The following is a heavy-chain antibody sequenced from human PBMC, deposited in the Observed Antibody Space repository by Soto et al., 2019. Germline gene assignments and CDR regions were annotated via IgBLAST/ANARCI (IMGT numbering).Heavy chain of an antibody. J-gene: IGHJ4*02. V-gene: IGHV3-23*01. D-gene: IGHD3-22*01. CDR3: AKAFHYDSSGWADY. CDR1: GFTFSSYA. Sequence: GGSLRLSCAASGFTFSSYAMSWVRQAPGKGLEWVSAISGSGGSTYYADSVKGRFTISRDNSKNTLYLQMNSLRAEDTAVYYCAKAFHYDSSGWADYWGQGTLVTVSS. CDR2: ISGSGGST.